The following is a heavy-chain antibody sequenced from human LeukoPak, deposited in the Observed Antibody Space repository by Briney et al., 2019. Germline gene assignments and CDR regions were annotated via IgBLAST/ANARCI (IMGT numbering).Heavy chain of an antibody. CDR2: MNQDGLEE. D-gene: IGHD3-10*02. Sequence: GGSLRLSCAASGFSFSSYYMSWVRQAPGKGLEWVANMNQDGLEEYYLDSVKGRFTISRDNAQNSLYLHMHSLRVEDTAVYYCARDPYVSNFDYWGQGTLVTVSS. CDR3: ARDPYVSNFDY. CDR1: GFSFSSYY. J-gene: IGHJ4*02. V-gene: IGHV3-7*03.